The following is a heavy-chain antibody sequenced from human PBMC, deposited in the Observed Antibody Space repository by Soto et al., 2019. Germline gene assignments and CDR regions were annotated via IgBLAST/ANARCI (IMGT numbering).Heavy chain of an antibody. J-gene: IGHJ4*02. CDR3: ARDYYDSSGYYYYFDY. V-gene: IGHV3-48*02. CDR1: GFTFSSYS. D-gene: IGHD3-22*01. Sequence: EVQLVESGGGLVQPGSLRLSCAASGFTFSSYSMNWVRQAPGKGLEWVSYISSSSSTIYYADSVKGRFTISRDNAKNSLYLQMNSLRDEDTAVYYCARDYYDSSGYYYYFDYWGQGTLVTVSS. CDR2: ISSSSSTI.